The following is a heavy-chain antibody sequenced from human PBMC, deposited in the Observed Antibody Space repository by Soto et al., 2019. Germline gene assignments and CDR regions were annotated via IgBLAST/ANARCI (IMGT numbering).Heavy chain of an antibody. D-gene: IGHD6-19*01. V-gene: IGHV1-3*01. CDR2: INAGNGNT. Sequence: ASVKVSCKASGYTFTSYAMHWVRQAPGQRLEWMGWINAGNGNTKYSQKFQGRVTITRDTSASTAYMELSSLRSEDTAVYYCARGSSGWYRGWFDPWGQGTLVTVSS. CDR1: GYTFTSYA. J-gene: IGHJ5*02. CDR3: ARGSSGWYRGWFDP.